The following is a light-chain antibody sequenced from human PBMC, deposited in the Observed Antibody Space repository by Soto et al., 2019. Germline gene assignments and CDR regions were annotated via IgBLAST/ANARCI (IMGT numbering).Light chain of an antibody. Sequence: QSALTQPRSVSGSPGQSVTISCTGTSSDVGGYNHVSWYQQHPGKAPKYMIYEVTNRPSGVSDRFSGSKSGNTASLSIYGLQAEDEADYYCSSYTSTSTLVFGGGTKVTVL. CDR1: SSDVGGYNH. V-gene: IGLV2-14*01. CDR3: SSYTSTSTLV. CDR2: EVT. J-gene: IGLJ2*01.